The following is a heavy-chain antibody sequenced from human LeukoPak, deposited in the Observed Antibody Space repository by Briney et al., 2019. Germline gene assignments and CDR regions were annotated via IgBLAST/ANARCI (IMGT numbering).Heavy chain of an antibody. J-gene: IGHJ4*02. D-gene: IGHD4-17*01. V-gene: IGHV4-4*02. CDR3: ARVDYGDYRFDY. CDR1: GGSISSSNW. Sequence: SETLSLTCAVSGGSISSSNWWSWVRQPPGKGLEWIGEIYHSGSTNYNPSLKSRVTISVDTSKNQFSLKLSSVTAADTAVYYCARVDYGDYRFDYWGQGTLVTVSS. CDR2: IYHSGST.